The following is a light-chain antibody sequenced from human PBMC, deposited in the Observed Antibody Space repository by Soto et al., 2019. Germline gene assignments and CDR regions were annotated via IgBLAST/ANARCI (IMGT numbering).Light chain of an antibody. J-gene: IGKJ1*01. V-gene: IGKV3-20*01. CDR2: GAS. Sequence: EIVLTQSPGTLSLSPGERATLSCRASQSVSSSYFAWYQKRFGQAPRLLIYGASSRATGIPDRFSGSGSGTDFTLTISRLEPEDFAVYYCQQYSSSSWTFGQGTKVEIK. CDR1: QSVSSSY. CDR3: QQYSSSSWT.